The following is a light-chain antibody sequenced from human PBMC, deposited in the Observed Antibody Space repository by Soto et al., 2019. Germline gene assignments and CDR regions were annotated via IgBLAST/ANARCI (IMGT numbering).Light chain of an antibody. Sequence: TVLTQSPATLSLSPGERATLSCRASQSIDIYLAWYQLRPGQAPRLLIYDASNMPPGIPARFSGSGSGTDFTLTIRSLEPEDFAIYYCQQRKFWLSFGGGTKVEIK. CDR1: QSIDIY. CDR2: DAS. V-gene: IGKV3-11*01. CDR3: QQRKFWLS. J-gene: IGKJ4*01.